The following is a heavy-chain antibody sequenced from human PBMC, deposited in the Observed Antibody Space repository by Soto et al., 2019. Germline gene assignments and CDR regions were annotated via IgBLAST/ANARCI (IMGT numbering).Heavy chain of an antibody. CDR1: GGSISSVGYY. CDR2: SYYSGTT. J-gene: IGHJ4*02. Sequence: SETLSLTCTVSGGSISSVGYYWGWIRQPPGKGLEWIATSYYSGTTYYNPSLKSRVTISVDTSKNQFSLKLSSVTAADTAVYYCARRPPTVTTYSFDYWGQRALVTVSS. CDR3: ARRPPTVTTYSFDY. D-gene: IGHD4-17*01. V-gene: IGHV4-39*01.